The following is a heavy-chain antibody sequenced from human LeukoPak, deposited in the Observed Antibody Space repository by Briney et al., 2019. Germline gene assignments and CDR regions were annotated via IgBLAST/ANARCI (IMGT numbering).Heavy chain of an antibody. CDR2: IYYSGST. Sequence: SETLSLTCTVSGGSISSYYWSWIRQPPGKGLEWIGYIYYSGSTNYNPSLKSRVSISVDTSKNQFSLKVSSVTAADTAVHFCARSPYYYYGMDVWGQGTTVTVSS. CDR3: ARSPYYYYGMDV. CDR1: GGSISSYY. V-gene: IGHV4-59*01. J-gene: IGHJ6*02.